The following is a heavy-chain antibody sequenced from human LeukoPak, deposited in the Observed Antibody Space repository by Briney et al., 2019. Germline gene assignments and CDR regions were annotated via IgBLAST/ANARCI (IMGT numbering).Heavy chain of an antibody. Sequence: SETLSLTCTVYGGSISSSSYFWGWIRQPPGKGLEWIGSISYIGIPFYNPSLKSRVTISLDTSKNQFSLKLSSVTAADTAVYYCARAYYGSGIFDYWGQGTLVTVSS. D-gene: IGHD3-10*01. CDR3: ARAYYGSGIFDY. V-gene: IGHV4-39*07. J-gene: IGHJ4*02. CDR1: GGSISSSSYF. CDR2: ISYIGIP.